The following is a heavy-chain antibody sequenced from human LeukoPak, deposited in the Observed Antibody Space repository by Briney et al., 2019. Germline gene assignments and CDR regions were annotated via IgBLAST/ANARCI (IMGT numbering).Heavy chain of an antibody. D-gene: IGHD6-19*01. CDR1: GFIFSSYE. V-gene: IGHV3-48*03. Sequence: PSGGPLRLSCAASGFIFSSYEMKWVRQAPGKGLEGVSYISSRGSITYYADSVKGRFTISRDNATKSLYLQMNSLRAEDTAVYYCARIAVTGMWYFDYWGQGTQVTVSS. J-gene: IGHJ4*02. CDR3: ARIAVTGMWYFDY. CDR2: ISSRGSIT.